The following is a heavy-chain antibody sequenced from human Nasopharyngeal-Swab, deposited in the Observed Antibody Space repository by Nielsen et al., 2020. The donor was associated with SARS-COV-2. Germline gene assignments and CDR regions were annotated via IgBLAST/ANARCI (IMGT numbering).Heavy chain of an antibody. J-gene: IGHJ6*03. CDR1: GLTFSSYA. V-gene: IGHV3-30-3*01. CDR3: ARKADWSLYYYYMDV. CDR2: ISYDGSNK. D-gene: IGHD3-9*01. Sequence: GESLKISCAASGLTFSSYAMHWVRQAPGKGLEWVAVISYDGSNKYYADSVKGRFTISRDNSKNTLYLQMNSLRAEDTAVYYCARKADWSLYYYYMDVWGKGTTVTVSS.